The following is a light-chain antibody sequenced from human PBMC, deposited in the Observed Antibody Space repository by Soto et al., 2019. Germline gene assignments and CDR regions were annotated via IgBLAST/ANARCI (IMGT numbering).Light chain of an antibody. V-gene: IGLV1-44*01. Sequence: QSLQAQPPAGSGTTGQRVTIAYSGSSSNIAFNPVNWYQHLPGTAPKVLVYENNRRPSGVPDRFSGSKSGTSASLAISGLQSEDEADYFCATWDTSLNGFVFGSWTNGTVL. CDR2: ENN. CDR1: SSNIAFNP. CDR3: ATWDTSLNGFV. J-gene: IGLJ1*01.